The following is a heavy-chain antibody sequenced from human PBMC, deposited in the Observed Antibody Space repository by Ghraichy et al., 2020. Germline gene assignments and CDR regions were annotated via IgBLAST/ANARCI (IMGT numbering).Heavy chain of an antibody. CDR1: GFTFSDHY. Sequence: GGSLRLSCAASGFTFSDHYMDWVRQAPGKGLEWVGRTRNKANSYTTEYAASVKGRFTISRDDSKNSLYLQMNSLKTEDTAVYYCARMGGATTSYYYYYGMDVWGQGTTVTVSS. CDR3: ARMGGATTSYYYYYGMDV. CDR2: TRNKANSYTT. V-gene: IGHV3-72*01. J-gene: IGHJ6*01. D-gene: IGHD1-26*01.